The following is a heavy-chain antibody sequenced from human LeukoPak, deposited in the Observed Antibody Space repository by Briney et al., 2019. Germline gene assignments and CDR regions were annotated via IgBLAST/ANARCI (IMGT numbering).Heavy chain of an antibody. V-gene: IGHV3-21*01. CDR2: ISSSSSCI. Sequence: GGSLRLSCAASGFTFSSYSMNWVRQAPGKGLEWVSSISSSSSCIYYADSVKGRFTISRDSAKSSLYLQMDILRAEDTAVYYCAKSSLRGHSLWYFDLWGRGTPVTVSS. J-gene: IGHJ2*01. CDR1: GFTFSSYS. CDR3: AKSSLRGHSLWYFDL. D-gene: IGHD3-10*01.